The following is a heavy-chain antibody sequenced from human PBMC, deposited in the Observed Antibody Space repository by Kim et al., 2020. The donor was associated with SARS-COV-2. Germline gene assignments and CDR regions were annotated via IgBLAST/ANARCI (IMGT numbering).Heavy chain of an antibody. CDR2: ISYDGSNI. V-gene: IGHV3-30*03. J-gene: IGHJ4*02. CDR1: GFTFSSYG. D-gene: IGHD1-26*01. Sequence: GGSLRLSCAASGFTFSSYGMHWVRQAPGKGLEWVAFISYDGSNIYYVDSVKGRFTISRDNSKNTLYLQMNSLRAEDTAVYYCVLSNSGSYHGPLDYWVQGTLVTDCS. CDR3: VLSNSGSYHGPLDY.